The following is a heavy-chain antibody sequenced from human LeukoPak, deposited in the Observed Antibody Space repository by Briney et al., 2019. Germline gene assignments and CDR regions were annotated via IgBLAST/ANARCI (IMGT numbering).Heavy chain of an antibody. J-gene: IGHJ4*02. CDR3: AREGGGGIDIEPSFDY. CDR2: INPSGGST. V-gene: IGHV1-46*01. CDR1: GYXFTRYF. D-gene: IGHD2-15*01. Sequence: ASVKVSCKASGYXFTRYFIHWVRQAPGRGLEWMGTINPSGGSTGYAQKFQGRVTMTRDTPTSTVYMELSSLRSEDTAVYYCAREGGGGIDIEPSFDYWGQGTLVTVSS.